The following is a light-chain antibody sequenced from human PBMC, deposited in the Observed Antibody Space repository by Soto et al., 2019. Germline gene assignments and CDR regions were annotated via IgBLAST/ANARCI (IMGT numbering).Light chain of an antibody. V-gene: IGLV2-14*03. J-gene: IGLJ1*01. CDR3: SSYTSSITPDV. CDR2: EVR. Sequence: QSVLTQPASVSGSPGQSITISCIGTSRDVGGYDYVSWYQQHPGKAPKLMIYEVRNRPSGVSNRFSGSKSDNTASLTISGLQAEDEADYYCSSYTSSITPDVFGTGTKVTVL. CDR1: SRDVGGYDY.